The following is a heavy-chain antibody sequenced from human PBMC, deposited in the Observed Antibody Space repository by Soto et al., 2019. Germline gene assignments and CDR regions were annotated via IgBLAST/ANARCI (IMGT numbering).Heavy chain of an antibody. Sequence: QVQLVQSGAEVKKPGSSVKVSCHASGGTFSSYTISWVRQAPGQGLEWMGRIIPILGIANYAQKFQGRVTITPDKSTSRAYMELSSLRSEDTAVYFCESLPTLGGMDVWGQGTTVTVSS. D-gene: IGHD7-27*01. CDR2: IIPILGIA. V-gene: IGHV1-69*02. CDR1: GGTFSSYT. J-gene: IGHJ6*02. CDR3: ESLPTLGGMDV.